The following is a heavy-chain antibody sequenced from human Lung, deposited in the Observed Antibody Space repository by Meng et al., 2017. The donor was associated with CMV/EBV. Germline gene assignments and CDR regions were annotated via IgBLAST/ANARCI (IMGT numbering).Heavy chain of an antibody. CDR3: ATDTGSH. Sequence: LSLTCAASGFTFNTYWMTWVRQAPGKGLEWVATLNQDGSQKYYVDSVKGRFTVSKDNAKNSLSLQMSSLRVEDTAVYYCATDTGSHWGQGILVTVSS. V-gene: IGHV3-7*01. J-gene: IGHJ4*02. CDR2: LNQDGSQK. CDR1: GFTFNTYW. D-gene: IGHD3-10*01.